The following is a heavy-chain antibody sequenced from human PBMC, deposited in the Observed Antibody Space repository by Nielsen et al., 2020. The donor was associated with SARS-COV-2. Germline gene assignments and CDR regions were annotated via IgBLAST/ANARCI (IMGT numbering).Heavy chain of an antibody. V-gene: IGHV4-31*03. J-gene: IGHJ4*02. D-gene: IGHD2-2*02. CDR1: GGSISSVSYY. CDR2: IYNRGRT. CDR3: ERHKFYVGYCSSTSCYNEHYFYS. Sequence: SETLSLTCTVSGGSISSVSYYWSWIRQHTGRGLEWIGYIYNRGRTYYNPSLKSRVTISVDTSKNQFSMKLSSVAAADTAVYYCERHKFYVGYCSSTSCYNEHYFYSWGQGTLVTVSS.